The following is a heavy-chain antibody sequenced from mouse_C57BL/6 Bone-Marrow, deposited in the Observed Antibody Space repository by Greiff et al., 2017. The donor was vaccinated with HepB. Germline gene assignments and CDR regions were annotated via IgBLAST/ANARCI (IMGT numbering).Heavy chain of an antibody. CDR3: ESNYYFDY. CDR1: GYTFTSYW. D-gene: IGHD1-3*01. J-gene: IGHJ2*01. Sequence: VQLQQPGAELVRPGSSVKLSCKASGYTFTSYWMDWVKQKPGQGLEWIGNIYPSDSETHYNQKFKDKATLTADKSSSTAYMQLSSLTSEDSAVYYCESNYYFDYWGQGTTLTVSS. V-gene: IGHV1-61*01. CDR2: IYPSDSET.